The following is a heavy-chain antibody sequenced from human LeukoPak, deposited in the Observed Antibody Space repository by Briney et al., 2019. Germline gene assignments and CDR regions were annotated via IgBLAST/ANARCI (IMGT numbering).Heavy chain of an antibody. CDR1: GYTFTSYG. V-gene: IGHV1-18*01. CDR3: ARGLLRFLEWLPDGFDY. D-gene: IGHD3-3*01. J-gene: IGHJ4*02. Sequence: ASVKVSCKASGYTFTSYGISWVRQAPGQGLEWMGWISDYNGNTNYAQKLQGRVTMTTDTSTSTAYMELRSLRSDDTAVYYCARGLLRFLEWLPDGFDYWGQGTLVTVSS. CDR2: ISDYNGNT.